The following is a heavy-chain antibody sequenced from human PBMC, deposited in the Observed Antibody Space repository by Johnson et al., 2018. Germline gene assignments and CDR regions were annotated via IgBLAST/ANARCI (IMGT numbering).Heavy chain of an antibody. J-gene: IGHJ4*02. D-gene: IGHD2-21*01. V-gene: IGHV4-59*01. CDR1: GGSISTYY. CDR2: ISYSGIT. Sequence: QVQLQESGQGLVKPSETXSLTCSVSGGSISTYYWNWIRQPPGGGLEWIGYISYSGITNYNSSLQSRLTISVDSSKNQFSLRLKSVTAADTAVYYCARAAYCGGNCYHYFDYWGQGTLVTVSS. CDR3: ARAAYCGGNCYHYFDY.